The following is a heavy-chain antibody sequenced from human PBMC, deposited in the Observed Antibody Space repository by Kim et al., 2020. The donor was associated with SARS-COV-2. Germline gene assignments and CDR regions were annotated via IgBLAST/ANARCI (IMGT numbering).Heavy chain of an antibody. J-gene: IGHJ5*02. Sequence: YNDYAVSVKSRITITPDTSKNQFSLQLNSVTPEDTAVYYCAREPTNWFDPWGQGTLVTVSS. V-gene: IGHV6-1*01. CDR3: AREPTNWFDP. CDR2: YN.